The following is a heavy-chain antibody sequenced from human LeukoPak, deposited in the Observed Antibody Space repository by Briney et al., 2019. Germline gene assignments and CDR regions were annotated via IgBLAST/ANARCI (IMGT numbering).Heavy chain of an antibody. V-gene: IGHV1-2*06. Sequence: ASVKVSCKASGYTFTGYYMQWVRQAPGQGLEWMGRINPNSGGTNYAQKFQGRVTMTRDTSISTAYMELSRLRADHTAVYYCGSLSVAGAHYASYTDVLGKGTTVTVSS. D-gene: IGHD6-19*01. CDR3: GSLSVAGAHYASYTDV. CDR2: INPNSGGT. J-gene: IGHJ6*03. CDR1: GYTFTGYY.